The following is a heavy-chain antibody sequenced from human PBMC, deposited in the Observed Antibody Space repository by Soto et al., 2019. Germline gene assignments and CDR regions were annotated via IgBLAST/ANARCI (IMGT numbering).Heavy chain of an antibody. CDR2: IYYSGST. CDR1: SGSISSYY. D-gene: IGHD2-8*01. CDR3: ARRVFMVYAPYYYYYYMDV. V-gene: IGHV4-59*08. Sequence: QVQLQESGPGLVKPSETLSLTCTVSSGSISSYYWSWIRQPPGKGLEWIGYIYYSGSTNYNPSLKSRVTISVDTSKNQFSLKLSSVTAADTAVYYCARRVFMVYAPYYYYYYMDVWGKGTTVTVSS. J-gene: IGHJ6*03.